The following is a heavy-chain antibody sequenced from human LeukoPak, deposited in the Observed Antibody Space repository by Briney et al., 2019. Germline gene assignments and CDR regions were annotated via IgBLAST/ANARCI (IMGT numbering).Heavy chain of an antibody. CDR2: IIPILGIA. Sequence: SVKVSCKASGGTSSSYAISWVRQAPGQGLEWMGRIIPILGIANYAQKFQGRVTITADKSTSTAYMELSSLRSEDTAVYYCARDLWTAAAGTIYYYGMDVWGQGTTVTVSS. CDR3: ARDLWTAAAGTIYYYGMDV. D-gene: IGHD6-13*01. V-gene: IGHV1-69*04. J-gene: IGHJ6*02. CDR1: GGTSSSYA.